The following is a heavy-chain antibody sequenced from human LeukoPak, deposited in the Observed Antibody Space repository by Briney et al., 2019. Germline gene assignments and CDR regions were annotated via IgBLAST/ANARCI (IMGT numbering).Heavy chain of an antibody. D-gene: IGHD3-10*01. CDR3: ARERTMVRGMSWFDP. CDR1: GYAFTSYY. CDR2: INPISGST. Sequence: ASVKVSCKASGYAFTSYYMYWVRQAPGQGPEWMGIINPISGSTSYAQKFQGRVTMNRDTPTSTVYMELSSLRSEDTAVYYCARERTMVRGMSWFDPWGQGTRVTVSS. J-gene: IGHJ5*02. V-gene: IGHV1-46*01.